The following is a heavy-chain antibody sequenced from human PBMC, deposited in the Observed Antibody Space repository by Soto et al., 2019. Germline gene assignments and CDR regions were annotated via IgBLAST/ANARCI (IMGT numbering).Heavy chain of an antibody. J-gene: IGHJ6*03. V-gene: IGHV4-59*08. CDR3: ARHRVPAAILNYYYYMDV. D-gene: IGHD2-2*01. CDR1: GGSISSYY. Sequence: SETLSLTCTVSGGSISSYYWSWIRQPPGKGLEWIGYIYYSGSTNYNPSLKRRVTISVDTSKNQFSLKLSSVTAADTAVYYCARHRVPAAILNYYYYMDVWGKGTTVTVSS. CDR2: IYYSGST.